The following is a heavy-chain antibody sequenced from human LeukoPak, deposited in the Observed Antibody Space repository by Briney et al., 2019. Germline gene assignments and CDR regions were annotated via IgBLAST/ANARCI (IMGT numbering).Heavy chain of an antibody. Sequence: AGGSLRLSCAASGFTFSSYGMSWVRQAPGKGLEWVSAISGSGGSTYYADSVKGRFTISRDNSKNTLYLQMNSLRAEDTAVYYCATRFAGWLQSDYWGQGTLVTVSS. D-gene: IGHD5-24*01. V-gene: IGHV3-23*01. J-gene: IGHJ4*02. CDR3: ATRFAGWLQSDY. CDR1: GFTFSSYG. CDR2: ISGSGGST.